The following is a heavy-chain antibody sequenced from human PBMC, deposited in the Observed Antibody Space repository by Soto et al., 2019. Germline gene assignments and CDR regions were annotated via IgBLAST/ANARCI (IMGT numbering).Heavy chain of an antibody. Sequence: QVQLVESGGGVVQPGRSLRLSCATSGFTFNNYVMHWVRQAPGKGLEWVAVISYDGSNQYYPDSVKGRFTVSRDNSKNTVYLQMNSLRAEDTAGYYWVKVGMVGATQGSKGSIYYFDYWGQGALVTVSS. V-gene: IGHV3-30*18. CDR2: ISYDGSNQ. D-gene: IGHD1-26*01. J-gene: IGHJ4*02. CDR1: GFTFNNYV. CDR3: VKVGMVGATQGSKGSIYYFDY.